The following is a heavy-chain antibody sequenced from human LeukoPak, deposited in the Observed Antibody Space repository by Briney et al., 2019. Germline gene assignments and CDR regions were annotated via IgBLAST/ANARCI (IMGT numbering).Heavy chain of an antibody. CDR3: AKDGLTGCCSWFDP. Sequence: GGSLRLSCAASGFTFSSNAMHWVRQAPGKGLEWVAVISYDGRNEYYAESVKGRFTISRDNSKNTLYLQMNSLRPEDTAVYYCAKDGLTGCCSWFDPWGQGTLVTVSS. V-gene: IGHV3-30*04. D-gene: IGHD1-14*01. CDR1: GFTFSSNA. J-gene: IGHJ5*02. CDR2: ISYDGRNE.